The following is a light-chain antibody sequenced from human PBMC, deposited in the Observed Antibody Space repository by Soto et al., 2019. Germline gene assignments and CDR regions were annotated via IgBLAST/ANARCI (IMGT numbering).Light chain of an antibody. CDR3: CSYAGTSAPYV. V-gene: IGLV2-23*01. CDR2: AGS. J-gene: IGLJ1*01. CDR1: NNDIGNYDL. Sequence: QSVLTQPASVSGSPGQSITISCSGTNNDIGNYDLVSWYQYHPDKAPKLIIYAGSKRPSGVFTRFSGSKSGNTASLTISGLQAEDEADYYCCSYAGTSAPYVFGSGTKVTVL.